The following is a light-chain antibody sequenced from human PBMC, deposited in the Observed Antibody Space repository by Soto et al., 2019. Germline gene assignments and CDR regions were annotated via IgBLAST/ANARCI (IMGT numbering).Light chain of an antibody. CDR1: QDISNH. CDR3: QHYGSLPYI. CDR2: AAS. J-gene: IGKJ2*01. Sequence: DIQMTQSPSSLSASVGDRVTITCQASQDISNHSNWYQHKPGEAPKLLIYAASNLETGVPSRFNGRGSGTDFTFPINTLQPEDIAIYYCQHYGSLPYIFGGGTALEI. V-gene: IGKV1-33*01.